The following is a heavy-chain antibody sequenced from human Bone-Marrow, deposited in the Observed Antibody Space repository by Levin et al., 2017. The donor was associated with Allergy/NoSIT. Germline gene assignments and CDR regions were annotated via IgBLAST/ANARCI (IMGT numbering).Heavy chain of an antibody. J-gene: IGHJ4*02. CDR3: VRDDLWDAPDYFDY. Sequence: GESLKISCAVSGFTFSNFAMHWVRQSAAKGLEWVAVISFDGRHQFYAASVKGRFIISRDDSRNRLYLNLDDLRPEDTGLYYCVRDDLWDAPDYFDYWGQGTRVTVSS. CDR2: ISFDGRHQ. V-gene: IGHV3-30*04. CDR1: GFTFSNFA. D-gene: IGHD3-16*01.